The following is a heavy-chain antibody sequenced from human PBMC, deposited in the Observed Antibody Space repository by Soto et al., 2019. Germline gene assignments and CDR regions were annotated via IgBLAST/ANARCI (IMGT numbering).Heavy chain of an antibody. D-gene: IGHD6-13*01. J-gene: IGHJ5*02. Sequence: ASVKVSCKASGGTFSSYAISWVRQAPGQGLEWMGGIIPIFGTANYAQKFQGRVTITADESTSTAYMELSSLRSEDTAVYYCARPPDGYSQSWGQGTLVTVSS. V-gene: IGHV1-69*13. CDR1: GGTFSSYA. CDR2: IIPIFGTA. CDR3: ARPPDGYSQS.